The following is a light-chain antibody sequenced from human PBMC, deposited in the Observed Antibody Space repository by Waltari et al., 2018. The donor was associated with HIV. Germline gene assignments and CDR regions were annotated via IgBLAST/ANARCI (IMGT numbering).Light chain of an antibody. CDR2: SAS. V-gene: IGKV3-20*01. CDR3: QQYGISPLT. J-gene: IGKJ4*01. CDR1: QTVSNTY. Sequence: ETVLTQSPGTLSLSPGERATLSCRASQTVSNTYLAWYQQIPGQAPRLLIYSASTRATGVPDRFSGSGSGTDFSLTISRLEPEDSAVYYCQQYGISPLTFGGGTRVEIK.